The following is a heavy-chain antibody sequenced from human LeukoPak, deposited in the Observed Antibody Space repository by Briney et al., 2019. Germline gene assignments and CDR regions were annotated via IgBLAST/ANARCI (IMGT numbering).Heavy chain of an antibody. V-gene: IGHV1-2*02. CDR1: GYTFTGYY. J-gene: IGHJ5*02. CDR3: ASAPMGIVVVPAANH. D-gene: IGHD2-2*01. Sequence: ASVKVSCKASGYTFTGYYMHWVRQAPGQGLEWMGWINPNSGGTNYAQKFQGRVTMTRDTSISTAYMELSRLRSDGTAVYYCASAPMGIVVVPAANHWGQGTLVTVSS. CDR2: INPNSGGT.